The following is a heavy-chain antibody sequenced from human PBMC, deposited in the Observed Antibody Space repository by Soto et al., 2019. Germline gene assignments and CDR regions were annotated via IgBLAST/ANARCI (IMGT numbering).Heavy chain of an antibody. CDR3: ARGPLRYFDWLLYRQVFFDY. CDR2: INHSGST. Sequence: LSLTCAVYGGSFSGYYWSWIRQPPGKGLEWIGEINHSGSTNYNPSLKSRVTISVDTSKNQFSLKLSSVTAADTAVYYCARGPLRYFDWLLYRQVFFDYWGQGTLVTISS. J-gene: IGHJ4*02. CDR1: GGSFSGYY. V-gene: IGHV4-34*01. D-gene: IGHD3-9*01.